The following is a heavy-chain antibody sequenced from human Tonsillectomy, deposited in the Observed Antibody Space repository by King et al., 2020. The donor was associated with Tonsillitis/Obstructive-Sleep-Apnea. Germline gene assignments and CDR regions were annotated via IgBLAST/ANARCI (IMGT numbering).Heavy chain of an antibody. CDR1: GDSLSSTYYY. Sequence: QLQESGPGLVKPSETLSLTCTVSGDSLSSTYYYWGWIRQPPGKGLGWIGSIYYSGSTYYNPSLKSRGTISVDTSKNQFSLKLSSVTAADTAVYYCASPKSGGWYTQGFDYWGQGTLVTVSS. J-gene: IGHJ4*02. CDR3: ASPKSGGWYTQGFDY. CDR2: IYYSGST. D-gene: IGHD6-19*01. V-gene: IGHV4-39*01.